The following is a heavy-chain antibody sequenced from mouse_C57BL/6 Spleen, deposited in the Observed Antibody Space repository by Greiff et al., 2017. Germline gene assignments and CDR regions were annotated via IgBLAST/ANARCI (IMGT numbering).Heavy chain of an antibody. V-gene: IGHV1-59*01. D-gene: IGHD2-5*01. CDR2: IDPSDSYT. J-gene: IGHJ2*01. Sequence: QVQLKQPGAELVRPGTSVKLSCKASGYTFTSYWMHWVKQRPGQGLQWIGVIDPSDSYTNYNQKFKGKATLTVDTSSSTAYMQLSSLTSEDSAVYYCARDEYISNYGYFDYWGQGTTLTVSS. CDR1: GYTFTSYW. CDR3: ARDEYISNYGYFDY.